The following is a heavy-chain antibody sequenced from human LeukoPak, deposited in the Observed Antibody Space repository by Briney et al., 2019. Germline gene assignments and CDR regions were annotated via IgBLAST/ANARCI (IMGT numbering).Heavy chain of an antibody. Sequence: SETLSLTCAVYGGSFSGYYWSWIRQPPGKGLEWIGEINHSGSTNYNPSLKSRVTISVDTSENQFSLKLSSVTAADTAVYYCARGKRSGLDYWGQGTLVTVSS. CDR3: ARGKRSGLDY. CDR1: GGSFSGYY. D-gene: IGHD2-8*02. CDR2: INHSGST. V-gene: IGHV4-34*01. J-gene: IGHJ4*02.